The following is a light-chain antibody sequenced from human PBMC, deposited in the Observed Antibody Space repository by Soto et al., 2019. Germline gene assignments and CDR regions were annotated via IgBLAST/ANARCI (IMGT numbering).Light chain of an antibody. CDR3: QQYYSSPLT. CDR1: QSVFYSSNSKNF. Sequence: DIVMTQSPDSLAVSLGERATINCKSSQSVFYSSNSKNFLAWYQQKPGQPPKLLIYWASTRESGVPDRFSGSGSGTDFTLTISSLQTEDVAVYYCQQYYSSPLTFGGGTKVDIK. V-gene: IGKV4-1*01. CDR2: WAS. J-gene: IGKJ4*01.